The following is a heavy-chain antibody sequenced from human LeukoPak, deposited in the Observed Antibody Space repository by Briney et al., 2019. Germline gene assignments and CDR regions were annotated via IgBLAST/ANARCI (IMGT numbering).Heavy chain of an antibody. V-gene: IGHV1-2*02. CDR1: GYAFSAYY. CDR2: INPDTGAT. CDR3: SRITYYDPSD. J-gene: IGHJ4*02. D-gene: IGHD3-3*01. Sequence: GASVKVSCRTSGYAFSAYYLHWVRQAPGQGLEWMGWINPDTGATKYAQIFQGRVSMTRDMSISTAYLELNSLTSDDTAVYYCSRITYYDPSDWGQGTLVTVSS.